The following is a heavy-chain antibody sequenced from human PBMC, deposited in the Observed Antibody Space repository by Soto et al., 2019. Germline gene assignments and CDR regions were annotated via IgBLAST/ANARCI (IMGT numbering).Heavy chain of an antibody. CDR2: ISSSSSTI. J-gene: IGHJ6*03. Sequence: GGSLRLSCAASGFTFSTYGMSWVRQAPGKGLEWVSYISSSSSTIYYADSVKGRFTISRDNAKNSLYMQMNSLRAEDTGVYYCARDGPMVRGVISYYYYMDVWGKGTTVTVSS. D-gene: IGHD3-10*01. CDR3: ARDGPMVRGVISYYYYMDV. CDR1: GFTFSTYG. V-gene: IGHV3-48*01.